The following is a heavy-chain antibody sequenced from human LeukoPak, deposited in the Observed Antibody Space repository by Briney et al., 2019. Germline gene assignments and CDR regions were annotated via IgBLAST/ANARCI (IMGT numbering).Heavy chain of an antibody. V-gene: IGHV3-30*04. CDR2: ISYDGSNK. Sequence: PGGSLRLSCAASGFTFSSYAMHWVRQAAGKGLEWVAVISYDGSNKYYADSVKGRFTISRDNSKNTLYLQMNSLRAEDTAVYYCARDEAAAVYYWGQGTLVTVSS. CDR1: GFTFSSYA. CDR3: ARDEAAAVYY. J-gene: IGHJ4*02. D-gene: IGHD6-13*01.